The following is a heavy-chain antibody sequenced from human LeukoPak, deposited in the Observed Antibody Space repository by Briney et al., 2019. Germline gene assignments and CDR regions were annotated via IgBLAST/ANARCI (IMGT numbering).Heavy chain of an antibody. J-gene: IGHJ4*02. CDR3: ARQWGHSSGWYREGYFDY. Sequence: GESLKISCKGSGYSFTSYWIGWVRQMPGKGLEWMGIIYPGDSDTRYSPSFQGQVTISADKSISTAYLQWSSLKASDTATYYCARQWGHSSGWYREGYFDYWGRGTLVTVSS. V-gene: IGHV5-51*01. CDR1: GYSFTSYW. CDR2: IYPGDSDT. D-gene: IGHD6-19*01.